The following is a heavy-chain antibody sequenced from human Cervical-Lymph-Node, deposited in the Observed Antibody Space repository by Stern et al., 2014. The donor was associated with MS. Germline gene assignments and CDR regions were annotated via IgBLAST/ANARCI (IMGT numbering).Heavy chain of an antibody. CDR1: GSTLIDFF. Sequence: VQLVQSGAEVKKPGASVKVSCKVSGSTLIDFFIHWVRQPPGKGLEWMGGFDHEDGETIYAQKFQGRVTMTEDTYADTAYMELSSLRSDDTAVYYCATDYNYWGQGTLVTVSS. CDR2: FDHEDGET. V-gene: IGHV1-24*01. D-gene: IGHD3-10*01. J-gene: IGHJ4*02. CDR3: ATDYNY.